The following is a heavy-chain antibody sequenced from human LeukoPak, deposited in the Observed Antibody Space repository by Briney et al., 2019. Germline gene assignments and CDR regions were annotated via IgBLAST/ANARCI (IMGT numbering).Heavy chain of an antibody. D-gene: IGHD6-19*01. J-gene: IGHJ4*02. Sequence: PGGSLRLSCAASGFSFSSYDMYWVRQAPGKGLEWVASISYDGSYKYYADSVKGRFNISRDNSKSTVYLQMNSLRAEDTGIYYCARAGEQWRYYFDYWGQGTLVTVSS. CDR1: GFSFSSYD. V-gene: IGHV3-30*03. CDR3: ARAGEQWRYYFDY. CDR2: ISYDGSYK.